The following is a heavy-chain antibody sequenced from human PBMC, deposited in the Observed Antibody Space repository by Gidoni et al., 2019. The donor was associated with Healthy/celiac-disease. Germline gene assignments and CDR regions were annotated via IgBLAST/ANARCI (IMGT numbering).Heavy chain of an antibody. CDR3: AREVGYGMDV. Sequence: QVQLVESGGGVVQPGRSLRRSCAASGFTFSSYGMHWVRQAPGKGLEWVAVIWYDGSNKYYADSVKGRFTISRDNSKNTLYLQMNSLRAEDTAVYYCAREVGYGMDVWGQGTTVTVSS. CDR2: IWYDGSNK. J-gene: IGHJ6*02. CDR1: GFTFSSYG. V-gene: IGHV3-33*01.